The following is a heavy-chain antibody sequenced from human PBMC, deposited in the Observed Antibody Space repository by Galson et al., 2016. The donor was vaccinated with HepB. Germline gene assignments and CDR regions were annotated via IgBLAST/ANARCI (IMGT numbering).Heavy chain of an antibody. CDR3: AKDVLIFGVVIATGAFDI. CDR2: VSADGTTA. V-gene: IGHV3-43*02. CDR1: GFTFDDYS. J-gene: IGHJ3*02. Sequence: SLRLSCAASGFTFDDYSMHWVRQFPGKGLEWVSLVSADGTTAHYADSVKGRFTVSRDNIRKSLYLQMNSLKTGDSAFYYCAKDVLIFGVVIATGAFDIWGHGTVVTVSS. D-gene: IGHD3-3*02.